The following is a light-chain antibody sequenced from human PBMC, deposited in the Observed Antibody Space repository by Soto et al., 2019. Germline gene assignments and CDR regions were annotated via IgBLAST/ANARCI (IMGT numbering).Light chain of an antibody. Sequence: ELALTQSPVTLSLSPGERSTPSGRASPLSCMASQSVSSLLAWYQQKPGQAPRLLIHGASTRATGIPARFSGSGSGTEFTLTISSLQSEDFAVYYCQQYNNWPRTFGQGTKVDIK. V-gene: IGKV3-15*01. CDR1: QSVSSL. CDR3: QQYNNWPRT. J-gene: IGKJ1*01. CDR2: GAS.